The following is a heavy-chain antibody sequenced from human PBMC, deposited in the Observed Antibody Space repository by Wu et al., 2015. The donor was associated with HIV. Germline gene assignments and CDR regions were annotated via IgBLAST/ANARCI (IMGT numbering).Heavy chain of an antibody. CDR3: STFHEIQHY. D-gene: IGHD3-10*01. CDR2: INTLTGVT. V-gene: IGHV1-2*02. Sequence: QVQLVQSGTEVKKPGASVKVSCKASGYDLAGYYIHWVRLVPGQGLQWMGWINTLTGVTSYQETFQGRVTMTRDTSINTAYMELSGLRSGDTALYYCSTFHEIQHYWGPGTLSPSPQ. J-gene: IGHJ4*02. CDR1: GYDLAGYY.